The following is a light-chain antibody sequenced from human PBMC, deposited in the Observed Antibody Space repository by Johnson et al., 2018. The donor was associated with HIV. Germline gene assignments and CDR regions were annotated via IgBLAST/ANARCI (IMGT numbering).Light chain of an antibody. Sequence: QSVLTQPPSVSAAPGQKVTISCSGSSSNIGNNYVSWYQQLPGTAPKLLIYDNNQRPSGIPDRFSGSKSGTSATLGITGLQTGDEADYYCGTWDSSLSAYYVFGTGTKVTFL. CDR1: SSNIGNNY. CDR3: GTWDSSLSAYYV. J-gene: IGLJ1*01. V-gene: IGLV1-51*01. CDR2: DNN.